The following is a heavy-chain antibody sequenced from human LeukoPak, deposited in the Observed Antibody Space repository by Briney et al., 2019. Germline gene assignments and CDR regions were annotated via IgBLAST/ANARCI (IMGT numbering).Heavy chain of an antibody. CDR1: GGSISPYY. CDR2: IYYSGYT. CDR3: ARGGFRACDY. Sequence: PSETLSLTCNVSGGSISPYYWSWIRQSPGKGLELIGYIYYSGYTNYNPSLKSRVTISLDTSKNQSSLKLSSMTAADTAMYYCARGGFRACDYWGQGTLVTVSS. D-gene: IGHD3-16*01. V-gene: IGHV4-59*08. J-gene: IGHJ4*02.